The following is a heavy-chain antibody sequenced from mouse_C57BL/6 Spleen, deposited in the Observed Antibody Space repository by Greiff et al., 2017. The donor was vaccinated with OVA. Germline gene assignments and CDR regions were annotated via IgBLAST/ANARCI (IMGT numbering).Heavy chain of an antibody. D-gene: IGHD2-2*01. Sequence: VKVVESGPGLVQPSQSLSITCTVSGFSLTSYGVHWVCQSPGKGLEWLGVIWSGGSTDYNAAFISRLSISKDNSKSQVFFKMNSLQADDTAIYYCASYGYDALYYFDYWGQGTTLTVSS. V-gene: IGHV2-2*01. CDR2: IWSGGST. CDR3: ASYGYDALYYFDY. J-gene: IGHJ2*01. CDR1: GFSLTSYG.